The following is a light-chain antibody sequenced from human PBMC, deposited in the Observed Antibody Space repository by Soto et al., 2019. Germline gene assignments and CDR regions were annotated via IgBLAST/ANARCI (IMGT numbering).Light chain of an antibody. CDR2: NNN. V-gene: IGLV1-47*02. CDR3: ATWDDDLYTPI. Sequence: QSVLTQPPSASGTPGQRVTISCSGRSANIGTNFVCWYQHLPGTAPKLLIYNNNQRPSGVPDRFSGSKSGTSASLAITGLRSDDEADYYCATWDDDLYTPIIGGGTKLTVL. CDR1: SANIGTNF. J-gene: IGLJ2*01.